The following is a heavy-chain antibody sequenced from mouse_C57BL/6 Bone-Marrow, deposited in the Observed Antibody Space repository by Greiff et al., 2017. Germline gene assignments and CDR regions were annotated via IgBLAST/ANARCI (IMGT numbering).Heavy chain of an antibody. J-gene: IGHJ3*01. V-gene: IGHV1-69*01. CDR3: AADGYYGFAY. CDR1: GYTFTSYW. D-gene: IGHD2-3*01. CDR2: IGPSDSYT. Sequence: QVQLQQPGAELVMPGASVKLSCKASGYTFTSYWMHWVKQRPGQGLEWIGEIGPSDSYTNYNQKFKGKSTLTVDKSSSTAYMQLSSLTSEDSAVYYCAADGYYGFAYWGQGTLVTVSA.